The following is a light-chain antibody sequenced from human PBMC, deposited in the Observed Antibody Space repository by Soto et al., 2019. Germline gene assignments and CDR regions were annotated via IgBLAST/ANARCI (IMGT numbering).Light chain of an antibody. Sequence: EIVLTQSPGTLSLSPGERATLSCRASQSVSSSYLAWYQQKPGQAPRLLIYGASSRATGIPDRFSGSGSGTDFTLTISSLQPEDFATYYCQQSYSTPPTFGQGTKVDIK. CDR3: QQSYSTPPT. V-gene: IGKV3-20*01. CDR2: GAS. J-gene: IGKJ1*01. CDR1: QSVSSSY.